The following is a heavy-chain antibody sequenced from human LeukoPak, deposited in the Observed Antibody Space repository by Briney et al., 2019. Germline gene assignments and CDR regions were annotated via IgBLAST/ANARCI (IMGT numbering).Heavy chain of an antibody. CDR2: FDPEDGET. Sequence: ASVKVSCKVSGYALTEISMHWVRQAPGKGLEWMGGFDPEDGETIYAQKFQGRVTMTEDTFTDTAYMELSSLRSEDTAVYYCAIMDLLSMDVWGQGTTVTVSS. CDR1: GYALTEIS. J-gene: IGHJ6*02. D-gene: IGHD3-10*01. V-gene: IGHV1-24*01. CDR3: AIMDLLSMDV.